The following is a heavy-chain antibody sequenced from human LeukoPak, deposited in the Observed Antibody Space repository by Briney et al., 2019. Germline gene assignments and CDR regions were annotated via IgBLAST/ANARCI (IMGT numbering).Heavy chain of an antibody. J-gene: IGHJ4*02. V-gene: IGHV3-30*02. CDR3: ATSRDFYDSSGYYPYYFDC. CDR2: IPNDRRNN. CDR1: GFTFSSYG. Sequence: GGSLRLSCAASGFTFSSYGMHWVRQAPGKGLEWVAVIPNDRRNNYYADSVKGRFTISRDNSKNTLYLQMNSLRAEDTVVYYCATSRDFYDSSGYYPYYFDCWGQGTLVTVSS. D-gene: IGHD3-22*01.